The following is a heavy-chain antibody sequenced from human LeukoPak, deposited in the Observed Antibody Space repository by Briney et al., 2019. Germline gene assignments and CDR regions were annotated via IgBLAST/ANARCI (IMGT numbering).Heavy chain of an antibody. CDR3: ARSRGGGCDI. D-gene: IGHD2-15*01. J-gene: IGHJ3*02. V-gene: IGHV4-59*01. Sequence: SETLRLTYTVSGGTFNNYDGGWVRQTPGKGLEFVAYINYSGTTTYNPSLKSRVSISVDTSKKQFSLKLASVTAADTAVYYCARSRGGGCDIWGQGTMVSVSS. CDR2: INYSGTT. CDR1: GGTFNNYD.